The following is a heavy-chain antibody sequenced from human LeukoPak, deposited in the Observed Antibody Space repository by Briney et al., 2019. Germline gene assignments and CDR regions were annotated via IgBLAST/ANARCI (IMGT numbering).Heavy chain of an antibody. J-gene: IGHJ4*02. CDR3: ARMVLRFLEWLPDY. V-gene: IGHV1-18*01. Sequence: ASVKVSCKASGYTFTSYGISWVRQAPGQGLEWMGWISAYNGNTNYAQKLQGRVTMTTDTSTSTAYMELRSLRSDDTAVYYCARMVLRFLEWLPDYWGQGTLVTVSS. D-gene: IGHD3-3*01. CDR2: ISAYNGNT. CDR1: GYTFTSYG.